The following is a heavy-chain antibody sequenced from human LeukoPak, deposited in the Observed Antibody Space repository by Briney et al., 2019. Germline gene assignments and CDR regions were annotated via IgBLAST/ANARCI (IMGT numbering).Heavy chain of an antibody. D-gene: IGHD2-2*01. CDR3: ARVVPAEGSYFDY. V-gene: IGHV3-15*01. CDR2: VKTKADGGTT. Sequence: GGSLRLSCAASGFTFTNAWMRWVRQAPGKGLEWVGHVKTKADGGTTDYAAPVKGRFTISRDNAKNSLYLQMNSLRAEDTAVYYCARVVPAEGSYFDYWGQGTLVTVSS. J-gene: IGHJ4*02. CDR1: GFTFTNAW.